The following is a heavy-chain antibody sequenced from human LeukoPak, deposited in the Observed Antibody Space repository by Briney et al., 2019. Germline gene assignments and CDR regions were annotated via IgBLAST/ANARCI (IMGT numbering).Heavy chain of an antibody. CDR3: ARKYSSSSPAYFDY. V-gene: IGHV4-34*01. CDR1: GGSFSGYY. J-gene: IGHJ4*02. CDR2: INHSGST. D-gene: IGHD6-6*01. Sequence: SETLSLTCAVYGGSFSGYYWSWIRQPPGKGLEWIGEINHSGSTNYNPSLKSRVTISVDTSKNQFSLKLSSVTAADTAEYYCARKYSSSSPAYFDYWGQGTLVTVSS.